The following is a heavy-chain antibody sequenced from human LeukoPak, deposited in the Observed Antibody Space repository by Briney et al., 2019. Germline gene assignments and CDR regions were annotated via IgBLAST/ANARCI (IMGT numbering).Heavy chain of an antibody. CDR3: ARVGVDYSGNVLKYFFDY. Sequence: SGTLSLTCAVSGGSISSSNWWSWVRQPPGKGLEWIGNIYDSGSANYNPSLKSRVVISVDTSKNQFSLNLTPVTAADTAVYYCARVGVDYSGNVLKYFFDYWGQGTLVTVSS. V-gene: IGHV4-4*02. CDR2: IYDSGSA. D-gene: IGHD4-23*01. CDR1: GGSISSSNW. J-gene: IGHJ4*02.